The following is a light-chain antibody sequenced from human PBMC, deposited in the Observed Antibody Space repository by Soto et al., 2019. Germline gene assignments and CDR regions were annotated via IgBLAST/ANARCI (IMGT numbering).Light chain of an antibody. CDR1: QNIASW. CDR2: AAS. J-gene: IGKJ5*01. V-gene: IGKV1-5*01. Sequence: DIQMTQSPSTLSASVGDSVTITCRASQNIASWLAWYQQTPGKAPKLLTYAASTSESGVPPSFSGSGSGTEFTLTIRSLQPGDFATYYCQQYNTYSATFGQGTRLEIK. CDR3: QQYNTYSAT.